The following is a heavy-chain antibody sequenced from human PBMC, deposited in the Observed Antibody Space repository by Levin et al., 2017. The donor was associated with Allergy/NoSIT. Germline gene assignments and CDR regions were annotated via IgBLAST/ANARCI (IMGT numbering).Heavy chain of an antibody. CDR3: ARAQQLVPGYFDY. V-gene: IGHV4-34*01. CDR2: INHSGST. J-gene: IGHJ4*02. D-gene: IGHD6-13*01. CDR1: GGSFSGYY. Sequence: PSETLSLTCAVYGGSFSGYYWSWIRQPPGKGLEWIGEINHSGSTNYNPSLKSRVTISVDTSKNQFSLKLSSVTAADTAVYYCARAQQLVPGYFDYWGQGTLVTVSS.